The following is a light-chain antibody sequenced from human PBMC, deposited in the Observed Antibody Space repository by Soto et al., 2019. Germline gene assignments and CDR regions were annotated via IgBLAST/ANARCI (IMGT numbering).Light chain of an antibody. Sequence: EIVLPQSPGTLSLSPGERATLSCRASHSVARNLLAWFQQWPGQPPRLLIYVAIGRATGIPDRFSGSGSATDFTLTINRLETEDFAVYYCHQYASSPLTFGQGTKLEIK. CDR2: VAI. CDR1: HSVARNL. J-gene: IGKJ2*01. CDR3: HQYASSPLT. V-gene: IGKV3-20*01.